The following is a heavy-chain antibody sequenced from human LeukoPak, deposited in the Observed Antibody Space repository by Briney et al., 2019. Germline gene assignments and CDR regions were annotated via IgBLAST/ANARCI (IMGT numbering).Heavy chain of an antibody. J-gene: IGHJ4*02. V-gene: IGHV1-18*01. CDR3: ARDRLGQCGSFENSGYFDY. Sequence: ASVKVSCKASGYTFTSYGISWVRHAPGQGLEWMGWISAYNGNTNYAQKLQGRVTMTTDTSTSTAYMELRSLRSDDTAVYYCARDRLGQCGSFENSGYFDYWGQGTLVTVSS. CDR1: GYTFTSYG. D-gene: IGHD1-26*01. CDR2: ISAYNGNT.